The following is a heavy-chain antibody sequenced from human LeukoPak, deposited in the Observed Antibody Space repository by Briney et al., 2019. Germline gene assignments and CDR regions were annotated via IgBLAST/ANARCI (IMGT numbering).Heavy chain of an antibody. CDR3: ARDRAVSSGGWFTTEYFQH. Sequence: GASVKVSCKASGGTFSSYTISWVRQGPGQGLEWMGRIIPFLGIANYAQKFQGRVTITADKSTSTAYMELSSLRSEDTAVYYCARDRAVSSGGWFTTEYFQHWGQGTLVTVSS. CDR1: GGTFSSYT. D-gene: IGHD6-19*01. J-gene: IGHJ1*01. CDR2: IIPFLGIA. V-gene: IGHV1-69*04.